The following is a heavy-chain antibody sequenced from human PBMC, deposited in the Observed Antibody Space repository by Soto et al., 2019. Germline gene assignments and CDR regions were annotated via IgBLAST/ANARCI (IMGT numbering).Heavy chain of an antibody. V-gene: IGHV2-70*01. CDR1: GFSLSTSGMC. D-gene: IGHD6-6*01. J-gene: IGHJ4*02. CDR3: ARILSDSSSSTGYFDY. CDR2: IDWDDDK. Sequence: GSGPTLVNPTQTLTLTCTFSGFSLSTSGMCVSWIRQPPGKALEWLALIDWDDDKYYSTSLKTRLTISKDTSKNQVVLTMTNMDPVDTATYYCARILSDSSSSTGYFDYWGQGTLVTVSS.